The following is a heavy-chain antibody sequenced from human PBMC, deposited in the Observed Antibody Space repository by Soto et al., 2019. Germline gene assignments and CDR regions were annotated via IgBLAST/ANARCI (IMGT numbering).Heavy chain of an antibody. CDR2: IWYDGNTK. J-gene: IGHJ6*02. V-gene: IGHV3-33*01. D-gene: IGHD6-19*01. CDR3: ARPLVAPVAGPYYYGMDV. CDR1: GFTFNTYG. Sequence: PGGSLRLSCAASGFTFNTYGFNWVRQAPGKGLEWVAVIWYDGNTKYYADSVKGRFTISRDNLKNTLYLQMNSLTAEDTAVYYCARPLVAPVAGPYYYGMDVWGQGTTVT.